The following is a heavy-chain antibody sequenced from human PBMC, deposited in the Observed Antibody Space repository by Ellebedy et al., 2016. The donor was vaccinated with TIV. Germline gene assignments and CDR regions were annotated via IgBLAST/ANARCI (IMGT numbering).Heavy chain of an antibody. CDR1: GFTFSSYG. V-gene: IGHV3-30*18. D-gene: IGHD6-19*01. J-gene: IGHJ5*02. CDR2: ISYDGSNK. Sequence: GGSLRLSCAASGFTFSSYGMHWVRQAPGKGLEWVAVISYDGSNKYYADSVKGRFTISRDNSKNTLYLQMNSLRAEDTAVYYCAKHNPSSGRGFDPWGQGTLVTVSS. CDR3: AKHNPSSGRGFDP.